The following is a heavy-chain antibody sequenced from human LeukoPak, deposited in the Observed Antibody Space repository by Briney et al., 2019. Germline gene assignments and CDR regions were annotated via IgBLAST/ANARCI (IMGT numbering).Heavy chain of an antibody. J-gene: IGHJ4*02. Sequence: PSETLSLTCTVSGGSISHYYWHWIRQPPRKGLEWIGHIHYSGNTNYNPSLESRVTMSVDTSKKQFSLKLSSVTAADTAVYYCARVPPGYTSSPEPYYFDYWGQGALVTVSS. V-gene: IGHV4-59*01. CDR2: IHYSGNT. CDR1: GGSISHYY. CDR3: ARVPPGYTSSPEPYYFDY. D-gene: IGHD6-13*01.